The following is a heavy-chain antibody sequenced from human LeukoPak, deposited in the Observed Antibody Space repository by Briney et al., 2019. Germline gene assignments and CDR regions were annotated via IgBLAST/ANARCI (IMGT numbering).Heavy chain of an antibody. CDR1: GGSFSGYY. J-gene: IGHJ4*02. D-gene: IGHD2-15*01. Sequence: SEILSLTCAVYGGSFSGYYWSWIRQPPEKGLEWIGEINHSGSTNYNPSLKSRVTISVDTSKNQFSLKLSSVTAADTAVYYCARGGDIVVVVAATNGGQLFDYWGQGTLVTVSS. V-gene: IGHV4-34*01. CDR2: INHSGST. CDR3: ARGGDIVVVVAATNGGQLFDY.